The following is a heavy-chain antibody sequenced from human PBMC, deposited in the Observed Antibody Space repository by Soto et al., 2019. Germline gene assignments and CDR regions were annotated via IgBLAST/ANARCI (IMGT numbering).Heavy chain of an antibody. D-gene: IGHD3-9*01. J-gene: IGHJ4*02. V-gene: IGHV3-21*01. CDR3: ARSSVLRYFDWLLFYY. Sequence: GGSLRLSCAASGFTFSSYSMNWVRQAPGKGLEWVSSISSSSSYIYYADSVKGRFTISRDNAKNSLYLQMNSLRAEDTAVYYCARSSVLRYFDWLLFYYWGQGTLVTVSS. CDR2: ISSSSSYI. CDR1: GFTFSSYS.